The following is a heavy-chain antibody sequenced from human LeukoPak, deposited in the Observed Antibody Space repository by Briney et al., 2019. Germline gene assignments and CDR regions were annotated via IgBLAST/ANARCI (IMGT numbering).Heavy chain of an antibody. J-gene: IGHJ4*02. CDR2: IYYSGST. D-gene: IGHD3-22*01. CDR3: ARVPPAHSGYSGGDWGHFDY. V-gene: IGHV4-31*03. CDR1: DGSISSGGYY. Sequence: SETLSLTCTVSDGSISSGGYYWSWIRQHPGKGLEWIGYIYYSGSTYYNPSLKSRVTISVDTSKNQFSLKLSSVTAADTAVYYCARVPPAHSGYSGGDWGHFDYWGQGTLVTVSS.